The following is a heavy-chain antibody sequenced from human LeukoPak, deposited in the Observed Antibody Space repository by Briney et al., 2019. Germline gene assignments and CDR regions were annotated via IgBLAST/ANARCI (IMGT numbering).Heavy chain of an antibody. J-gene: IGHJ4*02. CDR1: VYTFTAYY. V-gene: IGHV1-2*02. CDR2: FSPNRGGT. Sequence: GASVKVSCMASVYTFTAYYIHWVRQAPGQGLEWMGWFSPNRGGTNYAQEFQGRVTMTRDTSISTAYMELSRLRSDDTAVYYCAREYYFDNRGYYGVGDYWGQGTLVTVSS. D-gene: IGHD3-22*01. CDR3: AREYYFDNRGYYGVGDY.